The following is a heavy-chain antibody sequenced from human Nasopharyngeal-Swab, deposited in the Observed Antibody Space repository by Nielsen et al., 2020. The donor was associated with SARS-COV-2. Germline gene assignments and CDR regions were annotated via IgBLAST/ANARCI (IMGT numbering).Heavy chain of an antibody. CDR3: AKDRDSGDDSGEYYHYYGMDV. V-gene: IGHV3-23*01. CDR1: GFTFRSCA. Sequence: GESLKISCAASGFTFRSCAISWVRQAPGKGLEWVSVISGSDHTTYYADSVKGRFTISRDNSKNTVNLQMNSLRVEDTAIYYCAKDRDSGDDSGEYYHYYGMDVWGQGTSVTVS. CDR2: ISGSDHTT. D-gene: IGHD5-12*01. J-gene: IGHJ6*02.